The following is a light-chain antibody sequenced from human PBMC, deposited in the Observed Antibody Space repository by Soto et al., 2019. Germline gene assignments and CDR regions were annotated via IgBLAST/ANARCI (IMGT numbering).Light chain of an antibody. CDR1: SSDVGGYNY. V-gene: IGLV2-14*01. CDR3: SSSNSSSNYV. J-gene: IGLJ1*01. Sequence: QSALTQPASVSGSPGQSITISCTGTSSDVGGYNYVSWYQQHPGKAPKLMIYEVTNRPSGVSNRFSGSKSGNTASLTISGLQAEDEADYYCSSSNSSSNYVFGTGTKVTVL. CDR2: EVT.